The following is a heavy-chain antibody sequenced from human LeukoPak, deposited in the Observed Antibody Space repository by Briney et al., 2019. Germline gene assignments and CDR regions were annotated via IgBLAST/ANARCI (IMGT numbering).Heavy chain of an antibody. CDR1: GYTFTGYY. CDR3: AREAVASYFDY. CDR2: INPNSGGT. D-gene: IGHD6-19*01. J-gene: IGHJ4*02. Sequence: ASVKVSCKASGYTFTGYYIHWVRQAPGQGLEWMGRINPNSGGTNYAQKFQGRVTMTRDTSISTAYMELSRLRSDDTAVYCCAREAVASYFDYWGQGTLVTVSS. V-gene: IGHV1-2*06.